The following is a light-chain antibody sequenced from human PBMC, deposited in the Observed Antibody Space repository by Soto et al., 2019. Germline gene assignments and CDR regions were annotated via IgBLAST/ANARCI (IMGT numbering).Light chain of an antibody. CDR3: QQYVTSPYT. J-gene: IGKJ2*01. Sequence: ENVLTQSPGTLSLSPGERATLSCRASQSVSSSYLAWYQQKPGQAPRLLIYGASSRATGIPDRFSGSGSGTDFTLTIGRLEPEDYAVYYCQQYVTSPYTFGQGTKLEIK. V-gene: IGKV3-20*01. CDR2: GAS. CDR1: QSVSSSY.